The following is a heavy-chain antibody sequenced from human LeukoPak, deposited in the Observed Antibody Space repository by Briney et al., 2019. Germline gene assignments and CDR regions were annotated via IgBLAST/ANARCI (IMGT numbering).Heavy chain of an antibody. CDR1: GFTFSSYG. V-gene: IGHV3-30*18. Sequence: GGSLRLSCAASGFTFSSYGMHWVRQAPGKGLEWVAVISYDGSNKYYADPVKGRFTISRDNSKNTLYLQMNSLRAEDTAVYYCAKDLEGGRWLQFAFDYWGQGTLVTVSS. D-gene: IGHD5-24*01. CDR2: ISYDGSNK. CDR3: AKDLEGGRWLQFAFDY. J-gene: IGHJ4*02.